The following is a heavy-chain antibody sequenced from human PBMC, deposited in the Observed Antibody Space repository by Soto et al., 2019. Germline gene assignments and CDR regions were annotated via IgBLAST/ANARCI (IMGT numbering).Heavy chain of an antibody. CDR2: VYHSGST. D-gene: IGHD3-10*01. J-gene: IGHJ4*02. Sequence: SETLSLTCAVSGGSISTSNWWSWVRQPPGKGLEWIGEVYHSGSTNYNPSFKSRVAMSVDKSKNQFSLKLNSVTAADTALYYCARLSITMLRGIAYWGQGTLVTVSS. CDR1: GGSISTSNW. CDR3: ARLSITMLRGIAY. V-gene: IGHV4-4*02.